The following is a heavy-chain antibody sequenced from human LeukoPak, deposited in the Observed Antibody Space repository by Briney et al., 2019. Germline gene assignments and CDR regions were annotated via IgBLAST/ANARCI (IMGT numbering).Heavy chain of an antibody. Sequence: SETLSLTCAVYGGSFSGYYWSWIRQPPGKGLEWIGEINHSGSTNYNPSLKSRVTISVDTSKNQFSLKLSSVTAADTAVYYCARGRQLNWCWFDPRGQGTLVTVSS. CDR3: ARGRQLNWCWFDP. V-gene: IGHV4-34*01. CDR1: GGSFSGYY. CDR2: INHSGST. D-gene: IGHD1-1*01. J-gene: IGHJ5*02.